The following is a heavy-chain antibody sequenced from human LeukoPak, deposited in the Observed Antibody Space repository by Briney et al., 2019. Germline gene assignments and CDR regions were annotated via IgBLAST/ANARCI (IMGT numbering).Heavy chain of an antibody. J-gene: IGHJ4*02. CDR1: GFTFSSYA. CDR2: VSGNGGST. V-gene: IGHV3-23*01. CDR3: AKQDSSGHLSSFDY. Sequence: GGSLRLSCAASGFTFSSYAMSWVRQAPGKGLEWVSGVSGNGGSTSYADSVKGRFTISRDNSKSTLFLQMNSLRAEDTAVYYCAKQDSSGHLSSFDYWGQGPLVTVSS. D-gene: IGHD3-22*01.